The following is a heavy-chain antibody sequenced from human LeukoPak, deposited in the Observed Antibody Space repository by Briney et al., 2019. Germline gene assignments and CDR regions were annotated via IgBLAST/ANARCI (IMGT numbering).Heavy chain of an antibody. D-gene: IGHD2-21*02. CDR1: GDSLSSSY. CDR2: IYTSGYT. J-gene: IGHJ6*03. CDR3: ARVVVTATIYYYYYMDV. V-gene: IGHV4-4*07. Sequence: PSETLSLTCTVSGDSLSSSYWSWVRQPAGKGLEWIGRIYTSGYTNYNPSLRSRVTLSVETSKNQFSLKLSSVTAADTAVYYCARVVVTATIYYYYYMDVWGKGTTVTVSS.